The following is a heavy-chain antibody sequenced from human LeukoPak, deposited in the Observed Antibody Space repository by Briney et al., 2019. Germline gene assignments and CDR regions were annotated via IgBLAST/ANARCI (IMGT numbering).Heavy chain of an antibody. CDR3: ARDISSSWPNWFDP. Sequence: SETLTLTCNASGYSISSGYYWGWIRQPPGKGLEWIGSIYHSGSTYYNPSLKGRVTISVDTSKNQFSLKLSSVTAADTAVYYCARDISSSWPNWFDPWGQGTLVTVSS. CDR1: GYSISSGYY. D-gene: IGHD6-13*01. V-gene: IGHV4-38-2*02. J-gene: IGHJ5*02. CDR2: IYHSGST.